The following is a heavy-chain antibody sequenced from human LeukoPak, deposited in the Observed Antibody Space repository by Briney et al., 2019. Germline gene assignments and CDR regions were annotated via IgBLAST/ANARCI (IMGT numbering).Heavy chain of an antibody. Sequence: GGSLRLSCVISGFTFNNAWMSWVRQAPGKGLEWVANINQDGREKYYVDSVKGRFTISRDNAKNSLYLQMNSLRAEDTAVYFCGSPRRGYWGQGTLVTVSS. J-gene: IGHJ4*02. CDR3: GSPRRGY. CDR2: INQDGREK. V-gene: IGHV3-7*01. CDR1: GFTFNNAW.